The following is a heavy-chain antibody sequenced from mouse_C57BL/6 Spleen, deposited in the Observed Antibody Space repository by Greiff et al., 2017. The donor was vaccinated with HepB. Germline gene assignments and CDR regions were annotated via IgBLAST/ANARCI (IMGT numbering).Heavy chain of an antibody. V-gene: IGHV5-17*01. Sequence: EVQVVESGGGLVKPGGSLKLSCAASGFTFSDYGMHWVRQAPEKGLEWVAYISSGSSTIYYADTVKGRFTISRDNAKNTLFLQMTSLRSEDTAMYYCARQGTTRGFAYWGQGTLVTVSA. CDR2: ISSGSSTI. J-gene: IGHJ3*01. CDR1: GFTFSDYG. D-gene: IGHD1-1*01. CDR3: ARQGTTRGFAY.